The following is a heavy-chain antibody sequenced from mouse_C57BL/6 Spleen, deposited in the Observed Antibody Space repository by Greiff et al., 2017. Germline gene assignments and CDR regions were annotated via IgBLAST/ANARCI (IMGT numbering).Heavy chain of an antibody. D-gene: IGHD2-4*01. CDR3: AREGIYYDSLSMDY. CDR2: ISYDGSN. CDR1: GYSITSGYY. J-gene: IGHJ4*01. V-gene: IGHV3-6*01. Sequence: EVHLVESGPGLVKPSQSLSLTCSVTGYSITSGYYWNWIRQFPGNKLEWMGYISYDGSNNYNPSLKNRISITRDPSKNQFFLKLNSVTTEDTATYYCAREGIYYDSLSMDYWGQGTSVTVSS.